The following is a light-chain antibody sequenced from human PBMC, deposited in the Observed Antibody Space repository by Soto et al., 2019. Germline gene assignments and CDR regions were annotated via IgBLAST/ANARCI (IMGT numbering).Light chain of an antibody. J-gene: IGLJ2*01. V-gene: IGLV2-8*01. CDR1: SSDVGGYNY. CDR3: SSYAGSNNFVV. Sequence: QSALTQPPPASGSPGQSVTISCTGTSSDVGGYNYVSWYQQHPGKAPKLMIYEVSKRPSGVPDRFSGSKSGNTASLTVSGLQAEDEADSYCSSYAGSNNFVVFGGGTQLTVL. CDR2: EVS.